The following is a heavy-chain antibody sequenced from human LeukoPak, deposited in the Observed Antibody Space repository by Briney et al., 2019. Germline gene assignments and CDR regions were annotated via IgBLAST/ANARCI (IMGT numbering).Heavy chain of an antibody. CDR2: IYYSGGT. V-gene: IGHV4-61*01. Sequence: SETLSLTCTVSGGSVSSGSYYWTWIRQPPGKELEWIGYIYYSGGTNYNPSLKSRVIISVDTSKNQFSLKLSSVTAADTAVYYCARAIRMVRGVIPFYYGMDVWGKGTTVTVSS. D-gene: IGHD3-10*01. CDR3: ARAIRMVRGVIPFYYGMDV. CDR1: GGSVSSGSYY. J-gene: IGHJ6*04.